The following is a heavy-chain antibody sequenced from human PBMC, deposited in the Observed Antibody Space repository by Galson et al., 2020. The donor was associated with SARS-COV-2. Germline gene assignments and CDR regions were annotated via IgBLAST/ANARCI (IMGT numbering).Heavy chain of an antibody. CDR1: GFIFSNYA. CDR3: AVLEWLSRYGMDV. Sequence: GGSLRLSCAASGFIFSNYAMCWVRQAPGKGLEWVSSISGSGGSTYYADSVKGRFTISRDNSKNTLFLQMNSLRAEDTAVYYCAVLEWLSRYGMDVLGQGTTVTVSS. V-gene: IGHV3-23*01. J-gene: IGHJ6*02. CDR2: ISGSGGST. D-gene: IGHD3-3*01.